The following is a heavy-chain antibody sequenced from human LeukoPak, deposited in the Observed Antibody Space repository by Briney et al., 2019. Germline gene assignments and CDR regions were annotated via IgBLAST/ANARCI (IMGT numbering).Heavy chain of an antibody. Sequence: GGSLRLSCAASGFTFSTFAMSWVRQAPGKGLEWVSAVSGSGGNTYYADSVKGRFTISRDNSKNTLYLQMNSLRAEDTAVYYCAKEMYYYDSSGYQGHAFDIWGQGTMVAVSS. CDR3: AKEMYYYDSSGYQGHAFDI. CDR1: GFTFSTFA. V-gene: IGHV3-23*01. J-gene: IGHJ3*02. D-gene: IGHD3-22*01. CDR2: VSGSGGNT.